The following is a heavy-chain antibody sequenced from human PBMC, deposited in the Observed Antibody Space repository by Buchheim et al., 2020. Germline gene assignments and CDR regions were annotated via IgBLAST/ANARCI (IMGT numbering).Heavy chain of an antibody. J-gene: IGHJ4*01. Sequence: QLQLQESGPGLVKPSETLSLTCSVSGASDISGNYYWGWMRQPPGKGLEWIGSIHYTGVTYYNPSLKSRVTISGDKSKKQFSLNMRSVTAADTAMYYCVRQRAEVSSGYPADYWGQGTL. CDR2: IHYTGVT. D-gene: IGHD3-22*01. V-gene: IGHV4-39*01. CDR3: VRQRAEVSSGYPADY. CDR1: GASDISGNYY.